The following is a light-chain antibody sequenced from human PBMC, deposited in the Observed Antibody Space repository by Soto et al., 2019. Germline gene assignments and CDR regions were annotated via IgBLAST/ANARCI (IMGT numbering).Light chain of an antibody. J-gene: IGKJ4*01. CDR1: QSVNRNS. CDR2: GAS. Sequence: EIVLTQSPGTTSLSTGEGDTLSCRASQSVNRNSLAWYQQKPDQAPRLLIYGASTRATGIPDRLSGSGSGTDFTLTINSLEPEAVAVYYCQQYGISPLTFGGRTKVEIK. CDR3: QQYGISPLT. V-gene: IGKV3-20*01.